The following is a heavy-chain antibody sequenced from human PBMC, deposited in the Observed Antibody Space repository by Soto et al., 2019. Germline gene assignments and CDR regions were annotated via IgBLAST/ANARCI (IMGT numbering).Heavy chain of an antibody. CDR1: GDSIGSGAFY. J-gene: IGHJ6*02. CDR2: VSVSGNA. CDR3: ARALGGVSSSGMDV. V-gene: IGHV4-31*03. Sequence: QLQESGPRLVAPSQTLSLRCSVSGDSIGSGAFYWSWVRQVPGKGLEWIGFVSVSGNAFYNPSLKSRVAISIETSENHLSLRLHSVTAADAAVYFCARALGGVSSSGMDVWGQGTTVTVS. D-gene: IGHD1-26*01.